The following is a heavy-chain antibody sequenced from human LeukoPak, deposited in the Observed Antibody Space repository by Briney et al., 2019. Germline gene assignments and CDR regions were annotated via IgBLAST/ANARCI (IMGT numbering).Heavy chain of an antibody. CDR2: IYWYDDK. V-gene: IGHV2-5*01. Sequence: SGPTLVKPTQTLTLTCTISGISLSTSGVGVGWIRQPPVKALEWLALIYWYDDKRYSPSLKSRLTITKDTAKNQVVHTMTNMDAVDTATYYCSHSQYSYGYLDYWGQGTLVTVSS. D-gene: IGHD5-18*01. CDR1: GISLSTSGVG. J-gene: IGHJ4*02. CDR3: SHSQYSYGYLDY.